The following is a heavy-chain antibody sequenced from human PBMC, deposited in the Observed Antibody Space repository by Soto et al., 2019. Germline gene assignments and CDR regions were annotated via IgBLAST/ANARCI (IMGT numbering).Heavy chain of an antibody. V-gene: IGHV6-1*01. D-gene: IGHD6-19*01. CDR1: GDSVSSNSAA. CDR2: TYYRSKWYN. J-gene: IGHJ5*02. Sequence: SQTLSLTCAISGDSVSSNSAAWNWIRQSPSRGLEWLGRTYYRSKWYNDYAVSVKSRITINPDTSKNQFSLQLNSATPEDTAVYYCARDSSGEAVAGNNWFDPWGQGTLVTVSS. CDR3: ARDSSGEAVAGNNWFDP.